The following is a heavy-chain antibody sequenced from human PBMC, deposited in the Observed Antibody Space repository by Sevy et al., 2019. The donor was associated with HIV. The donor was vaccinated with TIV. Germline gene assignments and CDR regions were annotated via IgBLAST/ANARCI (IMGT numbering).Heavy chain of an antibody. CDR1: GFTFSSYE. Sequence: GGSLRLSCAASGFTFSSYEMNWVRQAPGKGLEWVSYISSSGSLIYNADSVKGRFTISRDNAKNSLYLQMNSLRAEDTAVYYCAGGVVIGTTFDYWGQGTLVTVSS. V-gene: IGHV3-48*03. D-gene: IGHD3-22*01. CDR2: ISSSGSLI. CDR3: AGGVVIGTTFDY. J-gene: IGHJ4*02.